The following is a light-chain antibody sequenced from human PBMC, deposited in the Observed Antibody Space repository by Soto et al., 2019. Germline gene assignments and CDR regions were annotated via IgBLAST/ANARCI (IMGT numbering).Light chain of an antibody. Sequence: DLQMTRCPSSLSASVVAMSTIVCLASQTISYYVNWYQQKPGKAPMLLIYAASRLQSGVPSRFSGSGSGTEFTLTISSLQPDDFATYYCQHYNSYSEAFGQGTKVDIK. CDR3: QHYNSYSEA. J-gene: IGKJ1*01. CDR1: QTISYY. CDR2: AAS. V-gene: IGKV1-5*02.